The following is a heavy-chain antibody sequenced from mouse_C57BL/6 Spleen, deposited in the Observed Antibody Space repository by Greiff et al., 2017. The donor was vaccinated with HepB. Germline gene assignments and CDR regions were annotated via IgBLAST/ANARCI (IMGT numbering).Heavy chain of an antibody. D-gene: IGHD1-1*01. J-gene: IGHJ2*01. CDR1: GYTFTSYT. CDR2: INPSSGYT. Sequence: VKVVESGAELARPGASVKMSCKASGYTFTSYTMHWVKQRPGQGLEWIGYINPSSGYTKYNQKFKDKATLTADKSSSTAYMQLSSLTSEDSAVYYCARGATVDLFDYWGQGTTLTVSS. CDR3: ARGATVDLFDY. V-gene: IGHV1-4*01.